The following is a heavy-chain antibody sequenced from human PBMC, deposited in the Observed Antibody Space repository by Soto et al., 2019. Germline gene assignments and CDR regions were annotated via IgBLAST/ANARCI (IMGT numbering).Heavy chain of an antibody. V-gene: IGHV1-3*01. CDR1: VYTWASYG. Sequence: ASLKGSCKASVYTWASYGRHCVRQAPGQRLEWMGWINAGNGNTKYSQKFQGRVTITRDTSASTAYMEVSSLRSEDTAVYYCARGSIAARRNWLAPRGQGTLVSVPS. J-gene: IGHJ5*02. CDR2: INAGNGNT. D-gene: IGHD6-6*01. CDR3: ARGSIAARRNWLAP.